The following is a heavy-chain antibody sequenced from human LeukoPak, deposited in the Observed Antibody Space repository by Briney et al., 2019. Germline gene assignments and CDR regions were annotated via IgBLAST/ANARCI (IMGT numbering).Heavy chain of an antibody. D-gene: IGHD2-21*02. CDR2: IYPGDSDT. V-gene: IGHV5-51*01. CDR1: GYSFTSYW. J-gene: IGHJ3*02. CDR3: ARTRIVVVTDDAFDI. Sequence: GESLKISCKGSGYSFTSYWIGWVRQMPGKGLEWMGIIYPGDSDTRYSPSFQGQVTISADKSISTAYLQWSSLKASDTAMYYCARTRIVVVTDDAFDIWGQGTMVTVSS.